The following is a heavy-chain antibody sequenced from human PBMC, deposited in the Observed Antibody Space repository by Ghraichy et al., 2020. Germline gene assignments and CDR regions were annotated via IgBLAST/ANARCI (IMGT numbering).Heavy chain of an antibody. D-gene: IGHD5-12*01. CDR3: ARPRDIVATIAPAY. CDR1: GFTFSSYS. Sequence: GGSLRLSCAASGFTFSSYSMNWVRQAPGKGLEWVSSISSSSSYIYYADSVKGRFTISRDNAKNSLYLQMNSLRAEDTAVYYCARPRDIVATIAPAYWGQGTLVTVSS. J-gene: IGHJ4*02. CDR2: ISSSSSYI. V-gene: IGHV3-21*01.